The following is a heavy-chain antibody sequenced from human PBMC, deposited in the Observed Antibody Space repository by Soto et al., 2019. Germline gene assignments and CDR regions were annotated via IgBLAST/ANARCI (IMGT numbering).Heavy chain of an antibody. CDR2: IASTDGGT. CDR1: GFTFNYYA. J-gene: IGHJ4*02. Sequence: GGSLRLSXAASGFTFNYYAMGWVRQAPGKGLEWVSTIASTDGGTDYADSVQGRFTISRDNSKNSLYLQMNSLRAEDTAVYYCAQAISRERQVDYWGQGTLVTVSS. V-gene: IGHV3-23*01. D-gene: IGHD1-26*01. CDR3: AQAISRERQVDY.